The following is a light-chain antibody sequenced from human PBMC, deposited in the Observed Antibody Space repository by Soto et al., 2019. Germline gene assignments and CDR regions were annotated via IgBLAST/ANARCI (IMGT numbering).Light chain of an antibody. CDR1: SSDVGGYNY. CDR2: EVS. Sequence: QSALTQPASVSGSPGQSITISCTGTSSDVGGYNYVSWYQQHPGKAPQLMIYEVSNRPSGVSNRFSGSKSGNTASLTISGLQAEDEADYYCSSYTSSSTPYVVGTGTKLTVL. J-gene: IGLJ1*01. CDR3: SSYTSSSTPYV. V-gene: IGLV2-14*01.